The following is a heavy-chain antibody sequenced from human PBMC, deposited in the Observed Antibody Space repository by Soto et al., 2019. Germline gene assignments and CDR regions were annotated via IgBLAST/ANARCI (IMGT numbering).Heavy chain of an antibody. CDR2: IKQDGSEK. J-gene: IGHJ6*02. D-gene: IGHD6-13*01. Sequence: ESGGGLVQPGGSLRLSCAASGFTFSSYWMSWVRQAPVKGLEWVGNIKQDGSEKNYVDFVEGRFTISRDNAENSLYLQMNCLRAEDTAVYYCARIASAGRGWDVWGQGTTVVVSS. CDR3: ARIASAGRGWDV. CDR1: GFTFSSYW. V-gene: IGHV3-7*01.